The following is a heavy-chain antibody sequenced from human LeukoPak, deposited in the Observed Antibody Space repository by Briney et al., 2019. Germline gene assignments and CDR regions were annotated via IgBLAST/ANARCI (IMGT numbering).Heavy chain of an antibody. D-gene: IGHD3-3*01. CDR2: INPNSGGT. J-gene: IGHJ5*02. V-gene: IGHV1-2*02. Sequence: ASVKVSCKASGYTFTGYYMHWVRQAPGQGLEWMGWINPNSGGTNYAQKFQGRVTMTRDTSISTAYMELSGLRSDDTAVYYCARDRKSITIFGVVISSWFDPWGQGTLVTVSS. CDR1: GYTFTGYY. CDR3: ARDRKSITIFGVVISSWFDP.